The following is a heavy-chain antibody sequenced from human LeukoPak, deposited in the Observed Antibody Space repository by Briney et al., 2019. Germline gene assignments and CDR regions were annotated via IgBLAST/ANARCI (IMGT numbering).Heavy chain of an antibody. V-gene: IGHV3-74*01. J-gene: IGHJ4*02. D-gene: IGHD2-15*01. CDR2: SNTDGGIT. CDR3: AREPSIYCGGGNCYSASHGFDHPFDY. Sequence: GGSLRLSCAASGFTFSGYWMHWVRQAPGKGLVWVSRSNTDGGITSYADAVKGRFTISRDNAKNTLYLQMNSLRTEDTAVYYCAREPSIYCGGGNCYSASHGFDHPFDYWGQGTLVTVSS. CDR1: GFTFSGYW.